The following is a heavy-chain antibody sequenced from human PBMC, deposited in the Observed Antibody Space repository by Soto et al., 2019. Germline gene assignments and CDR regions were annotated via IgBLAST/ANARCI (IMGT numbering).Heavy chain of an antibody. Sequence: SETLSLTCTVSGDSIRSYYWSWIWQPPGKGLEWIGYISDSGSTNYNPSLKSRVTISVDTSKNQFSLRLSSVTAADTAVYYCTRYGAAYLYDSSGYRMGPFDCWGQGTLVTVSS. CDR3: TRYGAAYLYDSSGYRMGPFDC. CDR1: GDSIRSYY. J-gene: IGHJ4*02. V-gene: IGHV4-59*12. D-gene: IGHD3-22*01. CDR2: ISDSGST.